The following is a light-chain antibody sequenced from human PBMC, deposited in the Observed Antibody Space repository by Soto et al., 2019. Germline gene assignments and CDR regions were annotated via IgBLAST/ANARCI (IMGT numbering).Light chain of an antibody. CDR1: SSDVGGYNY. V-gene: IGLV2-14*01. CDR3: SSYTSSSTLV. Sequence: QCVLTQPASVSGSRGQSITISCTGTSSDVGGYNYVSWYQQHPGKAPKLMIYEVSNRPSGVSNRFSGSKSGNTASLTISGLQAEDGADYYCSSYTSSSTLVFGGGTKVTV. J-gene: IGLJ3*02. CDR2: EVS.